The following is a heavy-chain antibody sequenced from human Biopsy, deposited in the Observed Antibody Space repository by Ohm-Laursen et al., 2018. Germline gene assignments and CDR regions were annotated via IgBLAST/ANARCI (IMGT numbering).Heavy chain of an antibody. CDR1: GYTFTSYG. Sequence: ASLKVSCKPSGYTFTSYGISWVRQAPGHGLEWMGWINTYNGNTNYAQNLQGRVTMTTDTSTSAVYMEVRSLRSDDTAVYYCARVALPLYLDNWGQGTRVTVSS. V-gene: IGHV1-18*01. D-gene: IGHD2-21*01. CDR2: INTYNGNT. J-gene: IGHJ4*02. CDR3: ARVALPLYLDN.